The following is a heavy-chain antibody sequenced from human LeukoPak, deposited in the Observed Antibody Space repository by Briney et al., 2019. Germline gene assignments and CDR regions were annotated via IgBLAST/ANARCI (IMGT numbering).Heavy chain of an antibody. D-gene: IGHD4-17*01. CDR2: IYPGDSDT. CDR3: AIVPYGDYEAVTLYGMDV. Sequence: GESLKISCKGSGYIFTSYWIGWVRQLPGKGLEWMGIIYPGDSDTRHSPSFQGQVTISADKSISTAYLQWSSLKASDTAMYYCAIVPYGDYEAVTLYGMDVWGQGTTVTVSS. CDR1: GYIFTSYW. J-gene: IGHJ6*02. V-gene: IGHV5-51*01.